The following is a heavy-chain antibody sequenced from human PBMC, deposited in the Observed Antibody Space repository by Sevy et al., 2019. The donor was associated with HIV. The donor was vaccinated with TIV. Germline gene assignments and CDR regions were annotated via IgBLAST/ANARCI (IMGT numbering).Heavy chain of an antibody. CDR1: GFTFSDYY. J-gene: IGHJ6*02. CDR3: ARAGSNYGYYHYGMDV. D-gene: IGHD4-4*01. CDR2: ISSSGSTI. Sequence: GGSLRLSCAASGFTFSDYYMSWIRQAPGKGLEWVSYISSSGSTIYYADSVKGRFTISRDNAKNSLYLQMNSLRAEDTAVYYCARAGSNYGYYHYGMDVWGQGTTVTVSS. V-gene: IGHV3-11*04.